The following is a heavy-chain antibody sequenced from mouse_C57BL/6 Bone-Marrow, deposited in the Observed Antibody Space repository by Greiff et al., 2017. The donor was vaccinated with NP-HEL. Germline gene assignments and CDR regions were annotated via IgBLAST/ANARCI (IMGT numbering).Heavy chain of an antibody. CDR1: GYAFSSYW. CDR3: ASSGYYGPLYWYFDV. Sequence: QVQLKQSGAELVKPGASVKISCKASGYAFSSYWMNWVQQRPGKGLEWIGQIYPGDGDTNYNGKFKGKATLTADKSSSTAYMQLSSLTSEDSAVYVGASSGYYGPLYWYFDVWGTGTTVTVSS. CDR2: IYPGDGDT. J-gene: IGHJ1*03. V-gene: IGHV1-80*01. D-gene: IGHD1-1*01.